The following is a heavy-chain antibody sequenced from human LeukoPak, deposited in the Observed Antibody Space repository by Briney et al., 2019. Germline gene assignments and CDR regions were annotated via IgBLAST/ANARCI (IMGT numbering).Heavy chain of an antibody. CDR2: ISYAGSNN. V-gene: IGHV3-30-3*01. J-gene: IGHJ6*02. Sequence: PGGSLRLSCAASGFTFSSYTMDWVHQAPGKGLEWVARISYAGSNNYYVDSVKGRFTISSDNPKNTLYLQMDSLRAEDSAVYYCARAAHTTYVLGRYYYYAMDVWGQGTTVTVSS. CDR3: ARAAHTTYVLGRYYYYAMDV. D-gene: IGHD3-10*01. CDR1: GFTFSSYT.